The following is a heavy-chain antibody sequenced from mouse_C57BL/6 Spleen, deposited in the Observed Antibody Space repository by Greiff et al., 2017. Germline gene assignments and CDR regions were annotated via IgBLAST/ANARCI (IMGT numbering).Heavy chain of an antibody. CDR3: AGGGGYYGTTWFAY. CDR1: GYSFTDYN. Sequence: VQLQQSGPELVKPGASVKISCKASGYSFTDYNMNWVKQSNGKSLEWIGVINPNSGTTSYNQKFKGKATLTVDQSSITAYMQLNSLTSEDSAVYYCAGGGGYYGTTWFAYWGQGTLVTVSA. V-gene: IGHV1-39*01. D-gene: IGHD1-1*01. CDR2: INPNSGTT. J-gene: IGHJ3*01.